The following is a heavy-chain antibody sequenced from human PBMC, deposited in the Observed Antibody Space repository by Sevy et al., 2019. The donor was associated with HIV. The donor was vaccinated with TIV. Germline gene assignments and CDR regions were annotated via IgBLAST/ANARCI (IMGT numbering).Heavy chain of an antibody. V-gene: IGHV4-34*01. CDR3: ARGADYYDSSGYYPYDAFDI. CDR2: INHSGST. D-gene: IGHD3-22*01. J-gene: IGHJ3*02. Sequence: SETLSLTCAVYGGSFSGYYWSWIRQPPGKGLEWIGEINHSGSTNYNPSLKSRVTIPVDTSKNQFSFKVGSVTAADTAVYYCARGADYYDSSGYYPYDAFDIWGQGTMVTVSS. CDR1: GGSFSGYY.